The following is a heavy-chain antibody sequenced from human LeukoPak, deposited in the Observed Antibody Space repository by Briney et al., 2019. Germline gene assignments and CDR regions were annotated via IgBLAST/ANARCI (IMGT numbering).Heavy chain of an antibody. J-gene: IGHJ4*02. CDR3: ARVPGLSKAVDY. Sequence: SGPTLVKATQTLTLTCTFSGFSLSTSGMCVSWIRQPPGKALEWLALIDWDDDKYFSTSLKTRLTISKDTSKNQVVLTMTNMDLVDTATYYCARVPGLSKAVDYWGQGTLVAVSS. D-gene: IGHD6-19*01. V-gene: IGHV2-70*01. CDR1: GFSLSTSGMC. CDR2: IDWDDDK.